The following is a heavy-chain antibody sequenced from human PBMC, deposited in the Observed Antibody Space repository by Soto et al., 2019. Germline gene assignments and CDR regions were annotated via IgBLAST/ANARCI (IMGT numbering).Heavy chain of an antibody. Sequence: VQLVESGGGLVQPGGSLRLSCAASGFTFSSYAMHWVRQAPGKGLEWVAVISYDGSNKYYADSVKGRFTISRDNSKNTLYLQMNSLRAEDTAVYYCARDFPSLRGGWGQGTLVTVSS. CDR1: GFTFSSYA. V-gene: IGHV3-30-3*01. D-gene: IGHD2-15*01. J-gene: IGHJ4*02. CDR3: ARDFPSLRGG. CDR2: ISYDGSNK.